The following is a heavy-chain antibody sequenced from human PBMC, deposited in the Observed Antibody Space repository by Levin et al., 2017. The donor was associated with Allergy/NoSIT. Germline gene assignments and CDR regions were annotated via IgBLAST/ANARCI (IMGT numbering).Heavy chain of an antibody. J-gene: IGHJ4*02. Sequence: PGGSLRLSCAASGLTVSTNYMTWVRQAPGKGLESVSVIYRGGSTYYADSVKGRFTISRDNSENTLYLQMNSLRAEDTAVYYCAREHSSGWYIDYWGQGTLVTVSS. CDR3: AREHSSGWYIDY. D-gene: IGHD6-19*01. CDR1: GLTVSTNY. V-gene: IGHV3-66*01. CDR2: IYRGGST.